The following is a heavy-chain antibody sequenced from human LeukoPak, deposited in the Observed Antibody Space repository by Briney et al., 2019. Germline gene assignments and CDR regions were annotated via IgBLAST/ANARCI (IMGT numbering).Heavy chain of an antibody. Sequence: SQTLSLTCSVSGGSISSANYCLSWIRQPAGKGLEWIGRIYTGGTTNYNPSLKTRVTIPIDTSKNQFSLTLISVTAADTAIYYCARESRASRFDPWGQGILVTVSS. CDR3: ARESRASRFDP. CDR2: IYTGGTT. CDR1: GGSISSANYC. D-gene: IGHD2-21*01. J-gene: IGHJ5*02. V-gene: IGHV4-61*02.